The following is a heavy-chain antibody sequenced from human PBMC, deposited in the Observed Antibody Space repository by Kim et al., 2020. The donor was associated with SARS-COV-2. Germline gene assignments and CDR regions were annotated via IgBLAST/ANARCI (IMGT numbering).Heavy chain of an antibody. D-gene: IGHD3-22*01. Sequence: SETLSLTCTVSGGSISSYYWSWIRQPPGKGLEWIGYIYYSGSTNYNPSLKSRVTISVDTSKNQFSLKLSSVTASDTAVYYFARVSCYDSFWGSLAYCGQG. CDR2: IYYSGST. CDR3: ARVSCYDSFWGSLAY. V-gene: IGHV4-59*12. CDR1: GGSISSYY. J-gene: IGHJ4*02.